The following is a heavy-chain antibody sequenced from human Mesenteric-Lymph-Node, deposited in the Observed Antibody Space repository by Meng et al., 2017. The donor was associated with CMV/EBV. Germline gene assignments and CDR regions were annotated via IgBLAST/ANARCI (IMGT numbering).Heavy chain of an antibody. V-gene: IGHV3-15*01. Sequence: GGSLKISCVASGFPFSKAWMTWVRQAPGKGLEWVGRIKSETDGGTADYAAPVKGRFTISRDDSINTLYLQMNRLKTEDTAVYYCTTDPTNYHYYYYGMDVWAKGPRSPSP. D-gene: IGHD4/OR15-4a*01. J-gene: IGHJ6*02. CDR2: IKSETDGGTA. CDR1: GFPFSKAW. CDR3: TTDPTNYHYYYYGMDV.